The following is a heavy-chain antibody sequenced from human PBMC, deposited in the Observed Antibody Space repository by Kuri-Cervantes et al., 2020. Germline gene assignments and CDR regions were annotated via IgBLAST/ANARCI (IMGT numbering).Heavy chain of an antibody. CDR1: GFTFDDYA. V-gene: IGHV3-9*01. J-gene: IGHJ4*02. CDR3: ARGNGPSPFRLDY. D-gene: IGHD2-21*01. CDR2: ISWNSGSI. Sequence: SLKISCAASGFTFDDYAMHWVRQAPGKGLEWVSGISWNSGSIGYADSVKGRFTISRDNAKNSLYLQMNSLRAEDTALYYCARGNGPSPFRLDYWGQGTPVTVSS.